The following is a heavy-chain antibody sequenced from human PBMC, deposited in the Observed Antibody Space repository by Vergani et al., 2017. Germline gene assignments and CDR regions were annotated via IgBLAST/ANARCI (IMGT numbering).Heavy chain of an antibody. CDR1: GYTFTSYD. V-gene: IGHV1-8*01. D-gene: IGHD2-21*01. Sequence: QMQLVQSGAEVKKPGASVKVSCTASGYTFTSYDINWVRQATGQGLEWMGWMNPNSGNTGYAQKFQGRVTMTRNTSISTAYMELSSLRSEDTAVYYCARVRVFGCWQGWYFDLWGRGTLVTVSS. J-gene: IGHJ2*01. CDR3: ARVRVFGCWQGWYFDL. CDR2: MNPNSGNT.